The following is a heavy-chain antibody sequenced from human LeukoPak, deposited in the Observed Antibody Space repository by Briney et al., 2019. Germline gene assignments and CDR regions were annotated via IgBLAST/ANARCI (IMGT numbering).Heavy chain of an antibody. CDR1: GFTVSSSY. J-gene: IGHJ3*02. CDR3: ARGGVVYPDSFDI. CDR2: IFSGGGT. D-gene: IGHD2-15*01. Sequence: PGGSLRLSCAASGFTVSSSYMNWVRRAPGKGLEWGSLIFSGGGTYYADSVKGRFTISRDNSKNTLFLQRNSLRAEDTAVYYCARGGVVYPDSFDIWGRGTMVTVSS. V-gene: IGHV3-66*01.